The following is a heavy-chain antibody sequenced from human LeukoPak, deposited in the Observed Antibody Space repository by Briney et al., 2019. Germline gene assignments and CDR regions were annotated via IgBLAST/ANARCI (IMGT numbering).Heavy chain of an antibody. D-gene: IGHD4-23*01. CDR3: AREVAPGGFDY. J-gene: IGHJ4*02. V-gene: IGHV4-59*01. CDR2: IYYSGNT. CDR1: GGSISSYY. Sequence: SETLSLTCTVSGGSISSYYWSWIRQPPGKGLEWIGYIYYSGNTNYNPSLKSRVTISVDTSKNQFSLKLSSVSTADTAVYYCAREVAPGGFDYWGQGTLVTVSS.